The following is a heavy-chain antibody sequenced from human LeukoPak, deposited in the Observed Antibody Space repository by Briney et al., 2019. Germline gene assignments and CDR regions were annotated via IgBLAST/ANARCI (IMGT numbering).Heavy chain of an antibody. V-gene: IGHV3-30*18. CDR2: ISYDGSNK. CDR3: AKDLGYCSSTSCSARAN. CDR1: GFTFSSYG. D-gene: IGHD2-2*01. Sequence: GGSLRLSCAASGFTFSSYGMHWVRQASGKGLEWVAVISYDGSNKYYADSVKGRFTISRDNSKNTLYLQMNSLRAEDTAVYYCAKDLGYCSSTSCSARANWGQGTLVTVSS. J-gene: IGHJ4*02.